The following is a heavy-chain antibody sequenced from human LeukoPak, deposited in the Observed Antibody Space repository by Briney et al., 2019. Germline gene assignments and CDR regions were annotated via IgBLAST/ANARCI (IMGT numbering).Heavy chain of an antibody. V-gene: IGHV1-3*01. D-gene: IGHD5-18*01. CDR1: GYTFTSYA. Sequence: GASVKVSCKASGYTFTSYAMHWVRQAPGQRLEWMGWINAGNGNTKYSQKFQGRVTITRDTSASTAYIELSSLRSEDTAVYYCARDTSWIQLWLDYWGQGTLVTVSS. J-gene: IGHJ4*02. CDR2: INAGNGNT. CDR3: ARDTSWIQLWLDY.